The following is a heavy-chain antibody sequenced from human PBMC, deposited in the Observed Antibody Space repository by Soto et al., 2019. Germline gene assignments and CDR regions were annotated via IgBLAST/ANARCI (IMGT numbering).Heavy chain of an antibody. Sequence: VQLLESGGGLAQPGGSLRLSCAASGFTFSTYTMAWVRQAPGRGPEWVAGVSQDGTAHYADSVKGRFTISRDNSRDTVYLQMITLRGEDTTVLYCAKDMRPDGVWNFDYWGQGTLVTVSS. D-gene: IGHD4-17*01. CDR1: GFTFSTYT. CDR2: VSQDGTA. V-gene: IGHV3-23*01. J-gene: IGHJ4*02. CDR3: AKDMRPDGVWNFDY.